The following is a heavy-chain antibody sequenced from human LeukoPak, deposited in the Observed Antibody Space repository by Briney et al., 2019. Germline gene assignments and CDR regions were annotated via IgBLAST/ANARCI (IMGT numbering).Heavy chain of an antibody. CDR1: GGSFSGFY. V-gene: IGHV4-34*01. J-gene: IGHJ6*02. Sequence: SETLSLTCAVYGGSFSGFYWNWIRQPPGKGLEWIGEINHSGSTNYNPSLKSRLTISVDTSKNQFSLKLNSVTAADTAVYYCARDQGSYYAEFYYGMDVWGQGTTVTVSS. D-gene: IGHD1-26*01. CDR2: INHSGST. CDR3: ARDQGSYYAEFYYGMDV.